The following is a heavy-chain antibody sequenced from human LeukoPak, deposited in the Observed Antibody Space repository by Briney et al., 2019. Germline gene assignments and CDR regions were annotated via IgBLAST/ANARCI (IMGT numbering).Heavy chain of an antibody. CDR2: ISYDGSNK. V-gene: IGHV3-33*08. D-gene: IGHD2-15*01. CDR1: GFTFSSNG. Sequence: PGGSLRLSCAASGFTFSSNGMHWVRQAPGKGLEWVAVISYDGSNKYYADSVKGRFTISRDNSKNSLYLEMTSLRVEDTALYYCARDREDTYLDVWGKGTTVTVSS. J-gene: IGHJ6*03. CDR3: ARDREDTYLDV.